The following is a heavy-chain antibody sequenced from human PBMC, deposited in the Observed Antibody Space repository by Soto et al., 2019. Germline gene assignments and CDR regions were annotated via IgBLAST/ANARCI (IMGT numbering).Heavy chain of an antibody. CDR3: AHSEYYESSGYLFDY. V-gene: IGHV2-5*02. CDR1: GFSLSTSGVG. J-gene: IGHJ4*02. Sequence: SGPTLVNPTQTLTLTCTFSGFSLSTSGVGVGWIRQPPGKALEWLALIYWDDDKRYSPSLKSRLTITKDTSKNQVVLTMTNMEPVDTAIYYCAHSEYYESSGYLFDYGGKGTVVTVPS. D-gene: IGHD3-22*01. CDR2: IYWDDDK.